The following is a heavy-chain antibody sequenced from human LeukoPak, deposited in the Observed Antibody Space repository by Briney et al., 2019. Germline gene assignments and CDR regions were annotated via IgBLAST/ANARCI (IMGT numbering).Heavy chain of an antibody. Sequence: GGSLRLSCAASGFTFSSYGMHWVRQAPGKGLEWVAVIWYDGSNKYYADSVKGRFTISRDNSKNTLYLQMNSLRAEDTAVYYCAKVTDSSSWLSHWGQGTLVTVSS. J-gene: IGHJ4*02. CDR2: IWYDGSNK. CDR1: GFTFSSYG. CDR3: AKVTDSSSWLSH. V-gene: IGHV3-33*06. D-gene: IGHD6-13*01.